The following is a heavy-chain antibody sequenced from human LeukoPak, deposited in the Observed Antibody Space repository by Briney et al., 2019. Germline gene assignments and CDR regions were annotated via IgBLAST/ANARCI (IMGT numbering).Heavy chain of an antibody. CDR2: IYYSGST. Sequence: SETLSLTCTVSGGSISSHYWSWIRQPPGKGLEWIGYIYYSGSTNYNPSLKSRVTISVDTSKNQFSLKLSSVTAADTAVYYCARGGVKFDPWGQGTLVTVSS. D-gene: IGHD3-16*01. J-gene: IGHJ5*02. CDR1: GGSISSHY. CDR3: ARGGVKFDP. V-gene: IGHV4-59*11.